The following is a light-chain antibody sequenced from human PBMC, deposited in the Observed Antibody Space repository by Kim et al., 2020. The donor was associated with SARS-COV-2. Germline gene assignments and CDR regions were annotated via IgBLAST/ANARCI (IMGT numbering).Light chain of an antibody. CDR1: SSNIGAGYD. V-gene: IGLV1-40*01. CDR3: QSYDSSLNVV. CDR2: GNS. J-gene: IGLJ2*01. Sequence: QSVLTQPPSVSGAPGQRVTISCTGSSSNIGAGYDVHWYQQLPGTAPKLLIYGNSNRPSGVPDRFSGSKSGTSASLAITGLQAEDEVDYYCQSYDSSLNVVFGGGTKVTVL.